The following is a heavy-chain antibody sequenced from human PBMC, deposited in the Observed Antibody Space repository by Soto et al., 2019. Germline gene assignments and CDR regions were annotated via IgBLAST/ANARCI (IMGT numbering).Heavy chain of an antibody. CDR3: ARDGRLAVVVAALYDAFDF. J-gene: IGHJ3*01. D-gene: IGHD2-15*01. CDR1: GFTFNNYA. V-gene: IGHV3-23*01. Sequence: EVQLLESGGGLVQPGGSLRLSCAASGFTFNNYAMNWVRQAPGKGLEWVSGIRGSGGSTYYADSVKGRFTISRDNSKNTLYLQMNSLRAEDTAVYYCARDGRLAVVVAALYDAFDFWGQGTMVTVSS. CDR2: IRGSGGST.